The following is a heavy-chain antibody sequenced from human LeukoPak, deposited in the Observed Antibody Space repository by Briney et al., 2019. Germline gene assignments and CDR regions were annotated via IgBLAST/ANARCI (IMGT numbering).Heavy chain of an antibody. D-gene: IGHD3-22*01. Sequence: GGSLRLSCAASGFTVSSNYMSWVRQAPGKGLEWVSVIYSGGSTYYADSVKGRFTISRDNSKNTLYLQMNSLRAEDTAVYYCARIAPYYYDSSGCYYRGPFDYWGQGTLVTVSS. CDR2: IYSGGST. CDR1: GFTVSSNY. CDR3: ARIAPYYYDSSGCYYRGPFDY. V-gene: IGHV3-53*01. J-gene: IGHJ4*02.